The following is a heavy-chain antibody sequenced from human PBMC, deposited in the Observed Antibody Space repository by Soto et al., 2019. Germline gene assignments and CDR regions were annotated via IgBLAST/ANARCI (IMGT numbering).Heavy chain of an antibody. CDR1: GYTFTSYA. V-gene: IGHV1-3*05. CDR2: INAGNGNT. Sequence: QVQLVQSGAEEKKPGASVKVSCKASGYTFTSYAMHWVRQAPGQRLEWMGWINAGNGNTKYSQKFQGRVTITRDTSASTAYMELSSLRSEDTAVYYCASDLTYSSGRRWFDPWGQGTLVTVSS. CDR3: ASDLTYSSGRRWFDP. D-gene: IGHD6-19*01. J-gene: IGHJ5*02.